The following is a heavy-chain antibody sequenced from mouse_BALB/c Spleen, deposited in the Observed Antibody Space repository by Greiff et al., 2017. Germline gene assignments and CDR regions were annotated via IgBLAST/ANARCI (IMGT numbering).Heavy chain of an antibody. Sequence: EVQLQESGPGLVKPSQSLSLTCTVTGYSITSDYAWNWIRQFPGNKLEWMGYISYSGSTSYNPSLKSRISITRDTSKNQFFLQLNSVTTEDTATYYCARKGYDGYNNYYAMDYWGQGTSVTVSS. CDR3: ARKGYDGYNNYYAMDY. J-gene: IGHJ4*01. CDR2: ISYSGST. D-gene: IGHD2-3*01. V-gene: IGHV3-2*02. CDR1: GYSITSDYA.